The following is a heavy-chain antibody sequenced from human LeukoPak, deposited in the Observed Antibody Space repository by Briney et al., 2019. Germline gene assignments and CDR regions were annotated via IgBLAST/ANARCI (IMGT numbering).Heavy chain of an antibody. Sequence: ASVKVSCKASGYTFTKYSISWVRQAPGQGLEWMGWISTYNGNTNFAQKLQGRVIMTTDTSTSTAYMELRSLRSEDTAVYYCARDARLLRLGELSYFDYWGQGTLVTVSS. D-gene: IGHD3-16*02. V-gene: IGHV1-18*01. CDR1: GYTFTKYS. CDR3: ARDARLLRLGELSYFDY. CDR2: ISTYNGNT. J-gene: IGHJ4*02.